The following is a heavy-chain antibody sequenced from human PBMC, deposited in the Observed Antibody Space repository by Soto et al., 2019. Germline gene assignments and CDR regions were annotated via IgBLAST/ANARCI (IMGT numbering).Heavy chain of an antibody. J-gene: IGHJ5*02. CDR1: GCTFSSYA. CDR2: IIPIFGTA. D-gene: IGHD3-3*01. V-gene: IGHV1-69*06. CDR3: ARDRWSGYYSEWFDP. Sequence: SVKVSCKASGCTFSSYAISCVRQAPEQGLEWMGGIIPIFGTANYAQKFQGRVTITADKSTSTAYMELSSLRSEDTAVYYCARDRWSGYYSEWFDPWGQGTLVTVSS.